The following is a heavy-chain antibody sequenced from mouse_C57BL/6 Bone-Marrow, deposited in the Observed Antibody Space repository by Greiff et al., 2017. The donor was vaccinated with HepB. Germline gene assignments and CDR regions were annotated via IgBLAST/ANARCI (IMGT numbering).Heavy chain of an antibody. CDR2: INPYNGGT. Sequence: VQLQQSGPVLVKPGASVKMSCKASGYTFTDYYMNWVKQSHGKSLEWIGVINPYNGGTSYNQKFKGKATLTVDKSSSTAYMELNSLTSEDSAVYYCERGFYYGSFYAMDYWGQGTSVTVSS. CDR1: GYTFTDYY. CDR3: ERGFYYGSFYAMDY. D-gene: IGHD1-1*01. V-gene: IGHV1-19*01. J-gene: IGHJ4*01.